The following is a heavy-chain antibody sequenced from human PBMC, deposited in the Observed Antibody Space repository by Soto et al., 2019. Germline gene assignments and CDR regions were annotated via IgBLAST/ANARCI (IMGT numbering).Heavy chain of an antibody. V-gene: IGHV4-4*07. Sequence: SETLSLTCTVSGGSISSYYWSWIRQPAGKGLEWIGRIYTSGSTNYNPSLKSRVTMSVDTSKNQFSLKLSSVTAADTAVYYCARDYPYSGYALDAFDIWGQGTMVT. CDR2: IYTSGST. J-gene: IGHJ3*02. CDR3: ARDYPYSGYALDAFDI. CDR1: GGSISSYY. D-gene: IGHD5-12*01.